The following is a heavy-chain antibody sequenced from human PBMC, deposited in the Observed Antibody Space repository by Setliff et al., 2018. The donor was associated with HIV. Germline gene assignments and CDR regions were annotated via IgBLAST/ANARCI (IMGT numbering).Heavy chain of an antibody. CDR1: GYTFSSYG. V-gene: IGHV1-18*01. CDR3: AGNKLSDAFDV. CDR2: INSYDGNT. D-gene: IGHD1-1*01. J-gene: IGHJ3*01. Sequence: ASVKVSCKASGYTFSSYGISWVRQAPGQGLEWMGWINSYDGNTNYEQKFQGRVTMTTDTSTTSAYLELRSLRPDDTAVYFCAGNKLSDAFDVWGPGTMVTVSS.